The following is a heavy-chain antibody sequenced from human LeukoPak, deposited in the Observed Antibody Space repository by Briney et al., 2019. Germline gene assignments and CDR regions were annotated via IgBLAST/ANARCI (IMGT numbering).Heavy chain of an antibody. CDR1: GGSISSSSYY. J-gene: IGHJ6*03. Sequence: PSETLSLTCTVSGGSISSSSYYWGWIRQPPGKGLEWIGSIYYSGSTYYNPSLKSRVTISVDTSKNQFSLKLSSVTAADTAVYYCAREGITMVRGVIRREYYYYMDVWGKGTTVTVSS. CDR2: IYYSGST. CDR3: AREGITMVRGVIRREYYYYMDV. V-gene: IGHV4-39*07. D-gene: IGHD3-10*01.